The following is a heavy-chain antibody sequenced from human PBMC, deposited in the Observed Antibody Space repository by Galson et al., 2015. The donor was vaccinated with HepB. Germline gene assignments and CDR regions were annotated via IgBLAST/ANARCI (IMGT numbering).Heavy chain of an antibody. V-gene: IGHV3-23*01. CDR1: GFTFSSYA. J-gene: IGHJ4*02. CDR2: ISGSGGST. CDR3: ASPRLTGYSNGGY. Sequence: SLRLSCAASGFTFSSYAMSWVRQAPGKGLEWVSAISGSGGSTYYADSVKGRFTISRDNSKNTLYLQMNSLRAEDTAVYYCASPRLTGYSNGGYWGQGTLVTVSS. D-gene: IGHD3-9*01.